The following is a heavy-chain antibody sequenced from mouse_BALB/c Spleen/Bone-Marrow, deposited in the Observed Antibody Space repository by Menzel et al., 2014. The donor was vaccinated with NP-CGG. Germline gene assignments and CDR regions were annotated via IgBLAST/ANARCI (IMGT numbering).Heavy chain of an antibody. Sequence: EVMLVESGGGLVKPGGSLKLSCAASGFTFSSYTMSWVRQTPEKRLEWVATISSGGSYTYYPDSVKGRFTISRDNAKNTLYLQMSSLKSEDTAMYYCTRDPYYYGSGYAMDYWGQGTSVTVSS. J-gene: IGHJ4*01. D-gene: IGHD1-1*01. CDR1: GFTFSSYT. V-gene: IGHV5-6-4*01. CDR3: TRDPYYYGSGYAMDY. CDR2: ISSGGSYT.